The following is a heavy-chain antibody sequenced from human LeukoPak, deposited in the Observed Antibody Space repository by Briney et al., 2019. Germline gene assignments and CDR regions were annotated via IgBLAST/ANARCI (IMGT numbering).Heavy chain of an antibody. Sequence: GGSLRLSCAASGFSLRSSEMNWVRQAPGKGLEWVSAISGSGGSTYYADSVKGRFTISRDNSKNTLYLQMNSLRAEDTAVYYCAKEKWSGSYFDHWGQGTLVTVSS. CDR1: GFSLRSSE. D-gene: IGHD3-3*01. J-gene: IGHJ4*02. CDR2: ISGSGGST. V-gene: IGHV3-23*01. CDR3: AKEKWSGSYFDH.